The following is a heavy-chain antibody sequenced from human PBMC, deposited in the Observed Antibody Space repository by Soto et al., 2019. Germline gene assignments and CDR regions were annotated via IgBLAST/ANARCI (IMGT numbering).Heavy chain of an antibody. Sequence: PSETLSLTCTVAGGSISGGGYYLSWIRQHPGKGLEWIGYIYYSGSTYYNPSLKSRVTISVDTSKNQFSLKLSSVTAADTAVYYCARDTHCSSTSCYKADYYGMDVWGQGTTVTVSS. J-gene: IGHJ6*02. CDR1: GGSISGGGYY. CDR3: ARDTHCSSTSCYKADYYGMDV. CDR2: IYYSGST. D-gene: IGHD2-2*02. V-gene: IGHV4-31*03.